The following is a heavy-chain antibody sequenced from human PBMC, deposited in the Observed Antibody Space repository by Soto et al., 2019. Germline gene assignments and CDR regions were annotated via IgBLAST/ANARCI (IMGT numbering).Heavy chain of an antibody. D-gene: IGHD2-2*01. CDR2: ISSSGDYT. CDR1: RFTFSNYA. J-gene: IGHJ4*02. Sequence: PGGSLRLSCAASRFTFSNYAMSWVRQAPGKGLEWVSGISSSGDYTYYADSVKGRFTISRDNSKNTLYLQMNSLRAEDSALYYCARFSAAGYCTSTTCYRYLDYWGQGTLVTVSS. CDR3: ARFSAAGYCTSTTCYRYLDY. V-gene: IGHV3-23*01.